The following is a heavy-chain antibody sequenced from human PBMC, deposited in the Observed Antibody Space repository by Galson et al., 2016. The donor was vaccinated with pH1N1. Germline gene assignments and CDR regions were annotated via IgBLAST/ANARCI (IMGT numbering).Heavy chain of an antibody. CDR1: GFTFSTYG. Sequence: SLRLSCAASGFTFSTYGMHWVRQAPGKGLEWVAVISYDGTNEYYADFVKGRFTISRDHSKNMVYVEMNSLRFEDTAVYYCARDGSGTSGAYYGMDVWGEGTTVTVSA. CDR2: ISYDGTNE. CDR3: ARDGSGTSGAYYGMDV. J-gene: IGHJ6*04. D-gene: IGHD6-19*01. V-gene: IGHV3-30*03.